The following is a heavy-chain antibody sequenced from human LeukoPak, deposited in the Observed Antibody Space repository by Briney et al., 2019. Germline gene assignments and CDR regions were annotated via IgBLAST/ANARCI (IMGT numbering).Heavy chain of an antibody. CDR1: GFTFGDYA. J-gene: IGHJ4*02. V-gene: IGHV3-49*03. CDR2: IRSKAYGGTT. D-gene: IGHD3-22*01. CDR3: TRPSYYDTSGLGALGY. Sequence: GGSLRLSCTGSGFTFGDYAMSWFRQAPGRGLEWVGFIRSKAYGGTTEYAASVKGRFIISRDDSKSIAYLQMNSLKTEDTAVYYCTRPSYYDTSGLGALGYWGQGTLVTVSS.